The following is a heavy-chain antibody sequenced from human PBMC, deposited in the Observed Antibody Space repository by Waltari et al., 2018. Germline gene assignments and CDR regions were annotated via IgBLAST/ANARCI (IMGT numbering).Heavy chain of an antibody. D-gene: IGHD2-15*01. CDR1: GGSISSYY. Sequence: QVQLQESGPGLVKPSETLSLTCTVSGGSISSYYWSWIRQPPGKGLEWIGYIYYSGSTNYNPSLKSRVTISVDTSKNQFSLKLSSVTAADTGVYYCARGVGGSAYWGQGTLVTVSS. CDR2: IYYSGST. J-gene: IGHJ4*02. V-gene: IGHV4-59*01. CDR3: ARGVGGSAY.